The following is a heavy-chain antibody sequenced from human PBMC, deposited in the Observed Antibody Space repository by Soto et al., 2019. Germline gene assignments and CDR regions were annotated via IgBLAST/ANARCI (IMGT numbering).Heavy chain of an antibody. CDR1: GYTFTSYA. D-gene: IGHD2-15*01. CDR3: ERGVVVVVAAPNCFAP. CDR2: INAGNGNT. V-gene: IGHV1-3*01. Sequence: ASVKVSCKASGYTFTSYAMHWVRQAPGQRLEWMGWINAGNGNTKYSQKFQGRVTITRDTSASTAYMELSSLRSEDTAVYYCERGVVVVVAAPNCFAPWGQGTLVTVSS. J-gene: IGHJ5*02.